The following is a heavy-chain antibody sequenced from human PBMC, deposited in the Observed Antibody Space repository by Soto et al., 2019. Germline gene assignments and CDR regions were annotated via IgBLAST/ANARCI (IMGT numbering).Heavy chain of an antibody. J-gene: IGHJ4*02. V-gene: IGHV3-23*01. D-gene: IGHD6-13*01. CDR3: AKGTSYQLGSSWYYYLAY. CDR1: GYTFSSYA. CDR2: ISGSGSGT. Sequence: GGSLRLSCAASGYTFSSYALSWVRQAPGKGLERVSAISGSGSGTYYADSVKGRFTISRDNSKNTLSLQMNSLRADDTAVYYCAKGTSYQLGSSWYYYLAYWGQGTLVTVSS.